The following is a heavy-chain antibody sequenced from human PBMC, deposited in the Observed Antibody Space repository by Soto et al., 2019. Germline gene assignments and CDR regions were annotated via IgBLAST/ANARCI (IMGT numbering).Heavy chain of an antibody. D-gene: IGHD3-3*02. CDR2: IFYLGSS. CDR3: ARHSLALRKNNWFDP. J-gene: IGHJ5*02. CDR1: GDSIISSDFY. V-gene: IGHV4-39*01. Sequence: PSLTCTVSGDSIISSDFYWGWVRQPPGKGLEWIGSIFYLGSSYYNPSLKSRVTMSVDTSKNQFSLRLRSVTAADTALYFCARHSLALRKNNWFDPWGQGIMVTVSS.